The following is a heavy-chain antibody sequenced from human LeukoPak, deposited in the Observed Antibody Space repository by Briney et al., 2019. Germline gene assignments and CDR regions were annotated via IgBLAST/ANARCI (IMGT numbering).Heavy chain of an antibody. CDR1: GVSISSGSYY. CDR3: TIGPTRYYSNY. CDR2: IYTSGST. Sequence: NPSETLSLTCTVSGVSISSGSYYWSWLRPPAGKGLEWIGSIYTSGSTNYNPSIKRRVTITVNTSNNLFFLKLTSMTAAHSAGYHSTIGPTRYYSNYWGQGTLVTVS. J-gene: IGHJ4*02. V-gene: IGHV4-61*02.